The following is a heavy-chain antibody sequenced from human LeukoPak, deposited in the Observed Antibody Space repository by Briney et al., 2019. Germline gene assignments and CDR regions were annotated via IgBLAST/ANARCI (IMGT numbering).Heavy chain of an antibody. V-gene: IGHV4-34*01. D-gene: IGHD6-13*01. CDR1: GGSFSGYY. J-gene: IGHJ6*03. CDR3: ARGLGQPYYYYYYMDV. CDR2: INHSGST. Sequence: KPSETLSLTCAVYGGSFSGYYWSWIRQPPGKGLEWIGEINHSGSTNYSPSLKSRVTISVDTSKNQFSLKLSSVTAADTAVYYCARGLGQPYYYYYYMDVWGKGTTVTVSS.